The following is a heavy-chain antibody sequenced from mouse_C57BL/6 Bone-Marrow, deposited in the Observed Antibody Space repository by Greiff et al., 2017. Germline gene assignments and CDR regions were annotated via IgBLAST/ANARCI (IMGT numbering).Heavy chain of an antibody. D-gene: IGHD1-1*01. CDR3: TRMSATVVKRTYYAMDY. CDR1: GYTFTDYE. V-gene: IGHV1-15*01. CDR2: IDPETGGT. Sequence: QVQLKESGAELVRPGASVTLSCKASGYTFTDYEMHWVKQTPVHGLEWIGAIDPETGGTAYNQKFKGKAILTADQSSSTAYMELRSLTSADSAVYYLTRMSATVVKRTYYAMDYWGQGTSVTVSS. J-gene: IGHJ4*01.